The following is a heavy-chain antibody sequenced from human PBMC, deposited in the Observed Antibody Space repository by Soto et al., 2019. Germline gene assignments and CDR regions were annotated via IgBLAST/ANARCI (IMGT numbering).Heavy chain of an antibody. CDR1: GFTFSSYA. V-gene: IGHV3-23*01. D-gene: IGHD3-3*01. CDR2: ISGSGGST. Sequence: EVQLLESGGGLVQPGGSLRLSCAASGFTFSSYAMSWVRQAPGKGLEWVSAISGSGGSTYYADSVKGRFTISRDNSKNTLYLQMNSLRAEDTAVYYCAKVRPDYDFWSGYSHSHFDYWGQGTLVTVSS. J-gene: IGHJ4*02. CDR3: AKVRPDYDFWSGYSHSHFDY.